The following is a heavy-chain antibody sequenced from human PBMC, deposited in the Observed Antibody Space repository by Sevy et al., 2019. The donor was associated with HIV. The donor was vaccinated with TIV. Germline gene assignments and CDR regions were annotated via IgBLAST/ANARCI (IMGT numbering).Heavy chain of an antibody. D-gene: IGHD1-26*01. CDR2: ISYDGSNK. J-gene: IGHJ4*02. CDR3: ARDIGGSRVGASDY. Sequence: GGSLRLSCAASGFTFSSYAMHWVRQAPGKGLEWVAVISYDGSNKYYADSVKGRFTISRDNSKNTLYLQMNSLRAEDTAVYYCARDIGGSRVGASDYWGQGTLVTVSS. V-gene: IGHV3-30*04. CDR1: GFTFSSYA.